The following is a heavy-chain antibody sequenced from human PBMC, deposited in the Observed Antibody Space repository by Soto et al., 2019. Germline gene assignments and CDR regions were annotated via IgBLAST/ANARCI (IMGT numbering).Heavy chain of an antibody. J-gene: IGHJ4*02. CDR1: GFTFSSYA. V-gene: IGHV3-23*01. Sequence: GGSLRLSCAASGFTFSSYAMSWVRQAPGKGLEWVSAISGSGGSTYYAESVKGQFTISKDNSKKTLYLQMNSLRAEDRAVYYCAKADCGGDCYPLYYFDYWGQGTLVTVSS. D-gene: IGHD2-21*02. CDR2: ISGSGGST. CDR3: AKADCGGDCYPLYYFDY.